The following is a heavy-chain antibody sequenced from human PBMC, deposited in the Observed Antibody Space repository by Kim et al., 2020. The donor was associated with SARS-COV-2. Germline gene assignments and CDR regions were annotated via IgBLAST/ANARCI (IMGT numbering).Heavy chain of an antibody. V-gene: IGHV3-11*01. J-gene: IGHJ6*03. D-gene: IGHD3-22*01. Sequence: KGRFTISRDNAKNSLYLQMNSLRAEDTAVYYCARVRDSSGYYYYYYYMDVWGKGTTVTVSS. CDR3: ARVRDSSGYYYYYYYMDV.